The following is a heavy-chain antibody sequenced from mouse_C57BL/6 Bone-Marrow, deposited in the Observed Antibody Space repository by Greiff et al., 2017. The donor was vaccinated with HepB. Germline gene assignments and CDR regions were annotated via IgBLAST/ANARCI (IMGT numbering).Heavy chain of an antibody. CDR3: VRRIYYGSSPDY. Sequence: QVQLQQPGAELVMPGASVKLSCKASGYTFTSYWMHWVKQRPGQGLEWIGEIDPSDSYTNYNQKFKGKSTLTVDKSSSTAYMQLSSLTSEDSAVYYCVRRIYYGSSPDYWGQGTTLTVSS. V-gene: IGHV1-69*01. J-gene: IGHJ2*01. CDR2: IDPSDSYT. D-gene: IGHD1-1*01. CDR1: GYTFTSYW.